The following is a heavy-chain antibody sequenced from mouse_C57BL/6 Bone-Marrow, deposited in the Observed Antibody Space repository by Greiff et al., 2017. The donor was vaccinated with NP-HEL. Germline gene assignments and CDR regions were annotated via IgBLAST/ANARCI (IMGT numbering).Heavy chain of an antibody. CDR3: EDFYYYGSSPWYFDV. CDR1: GYTFTSYG. J-gene: IGHJ1*03. Sequence: QVQLQQSGAELARPGASVKLSCKASGYTFTSYGISWVKQRTGQGLEWIGEIYPRSGNTYYNEKFKGKATLTADKSSSTAYMELRSLTSEDSAVYFCEDFYYYGSSPWYFDVWGTGTTVTVSS. D-gene: IGHD1-1*01. CDR2: IYPRSGNT. V-gene: IGHV1-81*01.